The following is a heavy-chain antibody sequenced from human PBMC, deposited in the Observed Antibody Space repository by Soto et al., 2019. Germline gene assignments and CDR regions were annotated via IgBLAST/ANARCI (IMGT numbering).Heavy chain of an antibody. V-gene: IGHV4-30-4*01. CDR2: IYYSGST. CDR1: GGSISSGDYY. Sequence: PSEILSLTCTVSGGSISSGDYYWSWIRQPPGKGLEWIGYIYYSGSTYYNPSLKSRVTISVDTSKNQFSLKLSSVTAADTAVYYCARALDYYDSSGYLIYYFDYWGQGTQVTVSS. J-gene: IGHJ4*02. D-gene: IGHD3-22*01. CDR3: ARALDYYDSSGYLIYYFDY.